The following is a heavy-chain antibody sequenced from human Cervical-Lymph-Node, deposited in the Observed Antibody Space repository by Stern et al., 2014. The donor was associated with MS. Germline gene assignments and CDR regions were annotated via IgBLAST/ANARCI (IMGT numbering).Heavy chain of an antibody. D-gene: IGHD1-1*01. V-gene: IGHV1-69*01. CDR3: ARDEIGQTTTHYYYYGMDV. CDR2: IIPILGAA. CDR1: GGTFSSQG. J-gene: IGHJ6*02. Sequence: QMQLVQSGAEVKKPGSSVKVSCKASGGTFSSQGISWVRQAPGQGLEWLGGIIPILGAADYAQKLQGRVTIIADESTNTAYMELRSLRPEDTAVYYCARDEIGQTTTHYYYYGMDVWGQGTTVIVTS.